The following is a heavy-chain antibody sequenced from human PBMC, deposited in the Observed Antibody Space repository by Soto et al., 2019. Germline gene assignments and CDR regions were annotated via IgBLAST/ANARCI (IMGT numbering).Heavy chain of an antibody. Sequence: NPSETLSLTCAVYGGSFSGYYWSWIRQPPGKGLEWIGEINHSGSTNYNPSLKSRVTISVDTSKNQFSLKLSSVTAADTAVYYCARSRSYCSGGSCYSGVAFDIWGQGTMVTVSS. CDR2: INHSGST. D-gene: IGHD2-15*01. CDR3: ARSRSYCSGGSCYSGVAFDI. J-gene: IGHJ3*02. CDR1: GGSFSGYY. V-gene: IGHV4-34*01.